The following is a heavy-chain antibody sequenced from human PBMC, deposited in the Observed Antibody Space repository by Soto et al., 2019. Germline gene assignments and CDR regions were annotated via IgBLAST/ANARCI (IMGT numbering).Heavy chain of an antibody. CDR1: GGSFSGYY. V-gene: IGHV4-34*01. Sequence: SETLSLTCAVYGGSFSGYYWSWIRQPPGKGLEWIGEINHSGSTNYNPSLKSRVTISVDTSKNQFSLRAEDTAVYYCAKDFDSSGYPYYFDYWGQGTLVTVSS. CDR2: INHSGST. D-gene: IGHD3-22*01. J-gene: IGHJ4*02. CDR3: AKDFDSSGYPYYFDY.